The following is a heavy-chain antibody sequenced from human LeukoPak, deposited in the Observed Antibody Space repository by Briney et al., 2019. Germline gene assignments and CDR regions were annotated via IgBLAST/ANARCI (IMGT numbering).Heavy chain of an antibody. J-gene: IGHJ5*02. CDR2: IYYSGST. V-gene: IGHV4-59*01. D-gene: IGHD3-10*01. CDR3: ATGDFYGSGSYYKSALDP. Sequence: SETLSLTCTVSGGSISSYYWSWIRQPPGKGLEWIGYIYYSGSTNYNPSLKSRVTISVDTSKNQFSLKLSSVTAADTAVYYCATGDFYGSGSYYKSALDPWGQGTLVTVSS. CDR1: GGSISSYY.